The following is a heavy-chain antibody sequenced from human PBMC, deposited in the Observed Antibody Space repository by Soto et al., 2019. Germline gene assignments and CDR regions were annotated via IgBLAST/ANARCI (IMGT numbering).Heavy chain of an antibody. CDR3: ARGVWELLPYYYYGMDV. J-gene: IGHJ6*02. Sequence: PSETLSLTXTVSGGSISSYYWSWIRQPPGKGLEWIGYIYYSGSTNYNPSLKSRVTISVDTSKNQFSLKLSSVTAADTAVYYCARGVWELLPYYYYGMDVWGQGTTVTVSS. CDR2: IYYSGST. V-gene: IGHV4-59*01. D-gene: IGHD1-26*01. CDR1: GGSISSYY.